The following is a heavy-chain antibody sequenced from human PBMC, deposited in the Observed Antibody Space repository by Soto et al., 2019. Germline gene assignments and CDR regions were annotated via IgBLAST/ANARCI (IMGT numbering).Heavy chain of an antibody. V-gene: IGHV3-23*01. J-gene: IGHJ6*02. D-gene: IGHD3-10*01. CDR1: GFTFSSHG. Sequence: GESLKISCAASGFTFSSHGTSWVRQAPGKGLEWVSAISGSGGDTYYADSVKGRFTISRDNSKSTLYLQMNSLGAEDTAVYYCAKVRGAGGSKAYYYYGMDVWGQGTTVTVSS. CDR2: ISGSGGDT. CDR3: AKVRGAGGSKAYYYYGMDV.